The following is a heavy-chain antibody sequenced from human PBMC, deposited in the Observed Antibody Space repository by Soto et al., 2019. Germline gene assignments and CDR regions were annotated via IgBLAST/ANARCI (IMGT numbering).Heavy chain of an antibody. J-gene: IGHJ4*02. CDR2: IIPIFNTT. CDR1: GSRFSNYV. CDR3: AREGRGKKDGYNGLVSLGY. Sequence: QVQLVQSGAEVKTPGSSLKVSCTVSGSRFSNYVISWVRQAPGHGLEWLGRIIPIFNTTKYAQKFPGRVTITADKSTNTASLELSSLTSDATAVYYCAREGRGKKDGYNGLVSLGYWGQGTLVTVSS. V-gene: IGHV1-69*06. D-gene: IGHD2-21*01.